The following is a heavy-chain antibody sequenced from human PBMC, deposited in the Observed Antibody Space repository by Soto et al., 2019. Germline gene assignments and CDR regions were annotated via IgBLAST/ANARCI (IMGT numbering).Heavy chain of an antibody. CDR1: GFSLSTSGVG. J-gene: IGHJ4*02. D-gene: IGHD3-10*01. CDR2: IYWDDEK. V-gene: IGHV2-5*02. CDR3: AHRAYFDSGKQFDY. Sequence: QITLKESGPTLVKPTQTLTLTCTFSGFSLSTSGVGVGWIRQPPGKALEWLAIIYWDDEKRYSPSLKTRLTVTKDTSKNQVVLTMTNVDPVDTDTYYCAHRAYFDSGKQFDYWGQGTLVSVSS.